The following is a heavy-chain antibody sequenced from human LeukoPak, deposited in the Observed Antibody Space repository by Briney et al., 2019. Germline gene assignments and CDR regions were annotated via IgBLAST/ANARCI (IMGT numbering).Heavy chain of an antibody. CDR2: IKQDGSDK. CDR3: ARSMRRGSYDP. D-gene: IGHD3-16*01. J-gene: IGHJ5*02. V-gene: IGHV3-7*03. Sequence: GGSLRLSCTASGFTFGDNAMSWFRQAPGKGLEWVANIKQDGSDKYYVDSVKGRFTISRDNGKNSLYLEMNSLRAEDTAMYYCARSMRRGSYDPWGQGALVTVSS. CDR1: GFTFGDNA.